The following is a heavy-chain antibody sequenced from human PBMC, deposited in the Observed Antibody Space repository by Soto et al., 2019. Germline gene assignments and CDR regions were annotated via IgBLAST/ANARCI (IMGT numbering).Heavy chain of an antibody. CDR3: ANRYNWNYGPFDP. Sequence: SVKVSCKASGGTFSSYAISWVRQAPGQGLEWMGGIIPIFGTANYAQKFQGRVTITADESTSTAYMELSSLRSEDTAVYYCANRYNWNYGPFDPWGQGTLVTVSS. J-gene: IGHJ5*02. D-gene: IGHD1-7*01. CDR1: GGTFSSYA. V-gene: IGHV1-69*13. CDR2: IIPIFGTA.